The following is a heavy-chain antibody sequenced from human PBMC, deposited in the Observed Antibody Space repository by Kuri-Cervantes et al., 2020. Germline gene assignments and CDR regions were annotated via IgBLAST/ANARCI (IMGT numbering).Heavy chain of an antibody. V-gene: IGHV3-21*01. CDR3: AKGSSGSYWTVDS. J-gene: IGHJ4*02. Sequence: GESLKISCAASGFTFSSYSMNWVRQAPGKGPEWVSSISSSSSYIYYADSVKGRFTISRDNAKNSLYLQMNGLRAEDTAVYYCAKGSSGSYWTVDSWGQGTLVTVSS. CDR1: GFTFSSYS. CDR2: ISSSSSYI. D-gene: IGHD1-26*01.